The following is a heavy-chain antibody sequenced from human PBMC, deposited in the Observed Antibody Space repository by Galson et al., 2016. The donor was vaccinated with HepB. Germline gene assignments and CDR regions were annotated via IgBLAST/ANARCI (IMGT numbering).Heavy chain of an antibody. D-gene: IGHD3-22*01. CDR2: VFHSGIT. CDR1: GGSISSNNW. V-gene: IGHV4-4*02. CDR3: ARDKYSAWLRGMEV. Sequence: SETLSLTCAVSGGSISSNNWWTWVRQPPGKGLEWIGEVFHSGITNYSPSLKNRVTISVDKSKNQFSLQLSSVTAADTAMYYCARDKYSAWLRGMEVWGQGTTVTVSS. J-gene: IGHJ6*02.